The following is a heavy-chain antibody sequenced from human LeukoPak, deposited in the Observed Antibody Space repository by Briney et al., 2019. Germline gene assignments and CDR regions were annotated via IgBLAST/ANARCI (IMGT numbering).Heavy chain of an antibody. Sequence: PSQPLSLTCAVSGGSISSGGYSWGWIRQPPGKGLEWIGYIYHSGSTYYNPSLKSRVTISVDRSKNQFSLKLSSVTAADTAVYYCAREYYGYLDPWGQGTLVTVSS. D-gene: IGHD4-17*01. V-gene: IGHV4-30-2*01. J-gene: IGHJ5*02. CDR2: IYHSGST. CDR3: AREYYGYLDP. CDR1: GGSISSGGYS.